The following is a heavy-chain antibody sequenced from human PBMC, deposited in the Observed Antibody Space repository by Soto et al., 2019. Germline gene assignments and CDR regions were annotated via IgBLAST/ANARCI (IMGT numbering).Heavy chain of an antibody. CDR1: GGSISNHY. Sequence: SETLSLTCTVSGGSISNHYLIWIRQPPGKGLEWIANIHYSGTTNYNPSLAGRVTLSVDTSKNQFSLKMTSVTAADRAMYFCARYNSYAIDYWGRGTLVTVSS. CDR3: ARYNSYAIDY. V-gene: IGHV4-59*11. J-gene: IGHJ4*02. D-gene: IGHD2-8*01. CDR2: IHYSGTT.